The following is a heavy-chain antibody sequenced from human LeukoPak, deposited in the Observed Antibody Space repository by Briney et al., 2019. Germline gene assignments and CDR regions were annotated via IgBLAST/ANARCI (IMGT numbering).Heavy chain of an antibody. CDR3: ARMGAIAGASANVDF. V-gene: IGHV4-59*01. J-gene: IGHJ4*02. CDR2: IYNTGEIT. Sequence: SETLSLTCTVSGGSISSYYWSWIRQPPGEGLEWFGYIYNTGEITDYSPSLKSRVTISVDTSKNQFSLRLNSVTTADTAVYYCARMGAIAGASANVDFWGQGTLVTVSS. D-gene: IGHD4/OR15-4a*01. CDR1: GGSISSYY.